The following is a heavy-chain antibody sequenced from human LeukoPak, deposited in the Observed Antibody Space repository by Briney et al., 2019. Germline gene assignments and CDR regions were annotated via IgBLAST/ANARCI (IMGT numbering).Heavy chain of an antibody. D-gene: IGHD6-19*01. J-gene: IGHJ4*02. Sequence: SETLSLTCTVSGGSISSYYCNWIRQPAGKGLQWIGRIYTSGSTNYNPSLKSRVTMSVDTSKNQFSLKLSSVTAADTAVYYCARAPGYSSGWYGARGTSRYFDYWGQGTLVTVSS. V-gene: IGHV4-4*07. CDR2: IYTSGST. CDR1: GGSISSYY. CDR3: ARAPGYSSGWYGARGTSRYFDY.